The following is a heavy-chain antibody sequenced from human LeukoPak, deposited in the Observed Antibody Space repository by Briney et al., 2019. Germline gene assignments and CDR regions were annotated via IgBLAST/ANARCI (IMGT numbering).Heavy chain of an antibody. J-gene: IGHJ4*02. CDR1: GFTFSDYY. V-gene: IGHV3-11*01. CDR2: ISSSGGTI. Sequence: GGSLRLSCAASGFTFSDYYMSWIRQAPGKGLEWVLYISSSGGTIYYADSVKGRFTISRDNAKYSLYLQMNSLRAEVTAVYYCASSGSYGGPVYYFDYWGQGTLVTVSS. CDR3: ASSGSYGGPVYYFDY. D-gene: IGHD1-26*01.